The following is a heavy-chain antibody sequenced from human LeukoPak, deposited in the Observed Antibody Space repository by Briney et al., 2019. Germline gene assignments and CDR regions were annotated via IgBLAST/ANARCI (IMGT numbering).Heavy chain of an antibody. D-gene: IGHD1-1*01. CDR2: IYPGDSDT. CDR3: ARQDGNSRYYFDY. CDR1: GYIFTYYW. Sequence: GESLKISCKGSGYIFTYYWIGWVRQMPGKGLEWMGIIYPGDSDTRYRPSFQGQVTISVDKSISNAYLQWSSLKASDTAMYYCARQDGNSRYYFDYWGQGTLVTVSS. V-gene: IGHV5-51*01. J-gene: IGHJ4*02.